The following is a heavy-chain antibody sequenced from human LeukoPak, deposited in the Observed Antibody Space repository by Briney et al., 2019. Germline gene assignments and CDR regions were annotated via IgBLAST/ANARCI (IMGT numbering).Heavy chain of an antibody. V-gene: IGHV3-21*04. CDR2: ISSSSSYI. D-gene: IGHD3-9*01. CDR1: GFTFSSYS. J-gene: IGHJ4*02. CDR3: AKDTYDILTGPGG. Sequence: GGSLRLSCAASGFTFSSYSMNWVRQAPGKGLEWVSSISSSSSYIYYADSVKGRFTISRDNAKNSLYLQMNSLRAEDTALYYCAKDTYDILTGPGGWGQGTLVTVSS.